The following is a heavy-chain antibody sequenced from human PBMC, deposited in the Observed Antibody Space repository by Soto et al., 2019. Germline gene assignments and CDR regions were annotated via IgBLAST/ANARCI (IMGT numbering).Heavy chain of an antibody. CDR3: ARVRKVPSRAPIRWQQLVSITTSYYGMDV. Sequence: ASVKVSCKASGYTFTSYGISWVRQAPGQGLEWMGWISAYNGNTDYAQKLQGRVTMTTDTSTSTAYMELRSLRSDDTAVYYCARVRKVPSRAPIRWQQLVSITTSYYGMDVWGQGTTVTVSS. V-gene: IGHV1-18*01. J-gene: IGHJ6*02. CDR1: GYTFTSYG. CDR2: ISAYNGNT. D-gene: IGHD6-13*01.